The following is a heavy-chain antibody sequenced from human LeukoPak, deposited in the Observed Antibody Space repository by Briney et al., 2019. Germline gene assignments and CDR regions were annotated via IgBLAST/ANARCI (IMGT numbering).Heavy chain of an antibody. J-gene: IGHJ4*02. CDR1: VFTFNTYW. CDR3: ANGDGFDY. CDR2: IKQDGSEK. D-gene: IGHD5-24*01. Sequence: GGSLRLSCATSVFTFNTYWMSWVPQAPGKGLEWVANIKQDGSEKYYADSVTGRFTISRDNAKNLLYLQMNSLRVEDTAVYYCANGDGFDYWGQGTLVTVSS. V-gene: IGHV3-7*01.